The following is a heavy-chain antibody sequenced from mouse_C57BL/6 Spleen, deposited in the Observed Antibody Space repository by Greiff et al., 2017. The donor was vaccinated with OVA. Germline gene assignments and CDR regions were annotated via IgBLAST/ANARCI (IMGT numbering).Heavy chain of an antibody. Sequence: VQLQQSGAELVRPGASVKLSCTASGFNIKDYYMHWVKQRPEQGLEWIGRIDPEDGDTEYAPKFQGKATMTADTSSNTAYLQLSSLTSEDTAVYYCTYYYGSSYEGFAYWGQGTLVTVSA. J-gene: IGHJ3*01. V-gene: IGHV14-1*01. CDR3: TYYYGSSYEGFAY. CDR2: IDPEDGDT. D-gene: IGHD1-1*01. CDR1: GFNIKDYY.